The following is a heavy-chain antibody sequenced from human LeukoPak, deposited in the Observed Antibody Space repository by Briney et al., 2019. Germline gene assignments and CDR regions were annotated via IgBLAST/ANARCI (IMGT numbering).Heavy chain of an antibody. CDR2: ISAYNGNT. CDR1: GYTFTGNG. D-gene: IGHD2-2*01. Sequence: ASVKVSCKASGYTFTGNGITWVRQAPGQGLEWMGWISAYNGNTVYAQMFQGRVTMITDTSTSTAYMEVTNLRSDDTAMYYCARSGHCSEAGCYAEGIDYWGQGTLVTVSS. CDR3: ARSGHCSEAGCYAEGIDY. J-gene: IGHJ4*02. V-gene: IGHV1-18*01.